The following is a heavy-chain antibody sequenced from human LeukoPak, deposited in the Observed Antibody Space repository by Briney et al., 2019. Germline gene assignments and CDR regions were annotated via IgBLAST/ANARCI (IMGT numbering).Heavy chain of an antibody. CDR2: INPSGGST. CDR3: ARAITPKGYYYGMDV. D-gene: IGHD5-12*01. Sequence: ASVKVSCKASGGTFSSYAISWVRQAPGQGLEWMGIINPSGGSTSYAQKFQGRVTMTRDTSTSTVYMELSSLRSEDTAVYYCARAITPKGYYYGMDVWGQGTTVTVSS. V-gene: IGHV1-46*01. CDR1: GGTFSSYA. J-gene: IGHJ6*02.